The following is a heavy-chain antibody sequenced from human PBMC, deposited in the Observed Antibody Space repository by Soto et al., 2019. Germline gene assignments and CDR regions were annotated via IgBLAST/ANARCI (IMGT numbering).Heavy chain of an antibody. D-gene: IGHD6-13*01. CDR2: IIPIFGTA. CDR1: GGTFSSYA. Sequence: SVKVSCKASGGTFSSYAISWVRQAPGQGLEWMGGIIPIFGTANYAQKFQGRVTITADKSTSTAYMELSSLRSEDTAVYYCARDKASQGYSSSWRWNWFDPWGQGTLVTVSS. CDR3: ARDKASQGYSSSWRWNWFDP. V-gene: IGHV1-69*06. J-gene: IGHJ5*02.